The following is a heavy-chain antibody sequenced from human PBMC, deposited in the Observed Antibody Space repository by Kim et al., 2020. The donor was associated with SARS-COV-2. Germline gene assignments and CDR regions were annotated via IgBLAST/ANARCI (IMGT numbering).Heavy chain of an antibody. CDR3: ARWVDGYNFYYYYGMDV. D-gene: IGHD5-12*01. J-gene: IGHJ6*02. CDR1: GGSISSGSYY. V-gene: IGHV4-61*02. CDR2: IYTSGST. Sequence: SETLSLTCTVSGGSISSGSYYRSWIRQPAGKGLEWIGRIYTSGSTNYNPSLKSRVTISVDTSKNQFSLKLSSVTAADTAEYYCARWVDGYNFYYYYGMDVWGQGTTVTDSS.